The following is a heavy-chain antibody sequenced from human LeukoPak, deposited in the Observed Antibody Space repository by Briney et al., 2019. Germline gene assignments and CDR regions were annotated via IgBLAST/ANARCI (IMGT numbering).Heavy chain of an antibody. V-gene: IGHV3-74*01. CDR1: GFTFSSYW. J-gene: IGHJ4*02. CDR3: ARDSAGSAWYSPHDH. Sequence: PGGSLRLSCAASGFTFSSYWMHWVRQAPGKGLVWVSRINSVGSSTTYADSVKGRFTISRDNAKNTLYLQMNSLRPEDTAVYYCARDSAGSAWYSPHDHWGQGTLVTASS. CDR2: INSVGSST. D-gene: IGHD6-13*01.